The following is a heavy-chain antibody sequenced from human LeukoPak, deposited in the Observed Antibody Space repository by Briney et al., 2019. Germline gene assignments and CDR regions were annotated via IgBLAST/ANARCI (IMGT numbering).Heavy chain of an antibody. J-gene: IGHJ4*02. V-gene: IGHV3-21*01. CDR1: GFTFSGSA. CDR2: ISSSSSYI. Sequence: GGSLRLSCAASGFTFSGSAMSWVRQAPGKGLEWVSSISSSSSYIYYADSVKGRFTISRDNAKNSLYLQMNSLRAEDTAVYYCARAGASIVGATYFDYWGQGTLVTVSS. D-gene: IGHD1-26*01. CDR3: ARAGASIVGATYFDY.